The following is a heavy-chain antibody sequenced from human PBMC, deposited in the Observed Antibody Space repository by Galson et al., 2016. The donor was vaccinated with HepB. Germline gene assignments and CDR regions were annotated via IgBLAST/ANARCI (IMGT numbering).Heavy chain of an antibody. D-gene: IGHD3-3*01. V-gene: IGHV1-69*13. CDR1: GGILSTYG. J-gene: IGHJ3*01. Sequence: SVKVSCKASGGILSTYGFSWVRQAPGQGLEWMGGISPIYATANYAQKFQGRVTIAADESTSTAYMELSSLTCDDTAVYYCASHSDSGFYYPPGFDLWGQGTLVTVSS. CDR3: ASHSDSGFYYPPGFDL. CDR2: ISPIYATA.